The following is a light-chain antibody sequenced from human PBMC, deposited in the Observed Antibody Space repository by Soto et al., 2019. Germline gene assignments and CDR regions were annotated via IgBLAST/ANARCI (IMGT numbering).Light chain of an antibody. Sequence: EIVLTQSPGTLSLSPGERATLSCRASQTVSSNYLAWYQQKPGQAPRLLIYAASTRATGIPYRFSGSGSGTDFSLSISRLEPEDFAVYYCHLYGHSPNPFGQGTKVEIK. CDR3: HLYGHSPNP. V-gene: IGKV3-20*01. CDR1: QTVSSNY. J-gene: IGKJ1*01. CDR2: AAS.